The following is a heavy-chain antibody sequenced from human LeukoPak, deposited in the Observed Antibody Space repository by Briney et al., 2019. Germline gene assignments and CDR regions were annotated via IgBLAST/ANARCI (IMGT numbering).Heavy chain of an antibody. Sequence: SETLSLTCAVHGGSFSGYYWSWIRQPPGKGLEWIGEINHSGSTNYNPSLKSRVTISVDTSKNQFSLKLSSVTAADTAVYYCARHRTGSSRFDPWGQGTLVTVSS. D-gene: IGHD3-10*01. CDR2: INHSGST. V-gene: IGHV4-34*01. J-gene: IGHJ5*02. CDR1: GGSFSGYY. CDR3: ARHRTGSSRFDP.